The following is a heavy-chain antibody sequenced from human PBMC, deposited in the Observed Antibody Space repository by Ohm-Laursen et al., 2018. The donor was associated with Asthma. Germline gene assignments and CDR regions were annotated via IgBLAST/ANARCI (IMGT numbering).Heavy chain of an antibody. CDR1: GGSISSSNW. Sequence: PGTLSLTCAVSGGSISSSNWWSWVRQPPGKGLEWIGEIYHSGSTNYNPSLKSRVTISVDKSKNQFSLKLSSVTAADTAVYYCARCQDSSGYTYYFDYWGQGTLVTVSS. CDR3: ARCQDSSGYTYYFDY. V-gene: IGHV4-4*03. J-gene: IGHJ4*02. D-gene: IGHD3-22*01. CDR2: IYHSGST.